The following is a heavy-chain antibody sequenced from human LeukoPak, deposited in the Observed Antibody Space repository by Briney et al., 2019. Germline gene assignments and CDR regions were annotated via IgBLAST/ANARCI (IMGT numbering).Heavy chain of an antibody. CDR3: ARARYCSSTSCYIHYYYYYVDV. V-gene: IGHV4-61*02. CDR2: IYTSGST. D-gene: IGHD2-2*02. CDR1: GGSISSGSYY. J-gene: IGHJ6*03. Sequence: PSETLSLTCTVSGGSISSGSYYWSWIRQPAGKGLEWIGRIYTSGSTNYNPSLKSRVTISVDTSKNQFSLKLSSVTAADTAVYYCARARYCSSTSCYIHYYYYYVDVWGKGTTVTISS.